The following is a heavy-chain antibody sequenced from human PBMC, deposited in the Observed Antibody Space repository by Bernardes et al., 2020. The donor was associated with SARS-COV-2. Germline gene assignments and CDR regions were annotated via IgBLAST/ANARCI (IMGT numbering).Heavy chain of an antibody. CDR2: IYWDDDK. CDR1: GGSISHFS. Sequence: TLSLTCTVSGGSISHFSGSWIRQPPGKALEWLALIYWDDDKRYSPSLKSRLTITKDTSKNQVVLTMTNMDPVDTATYYCAHRRYTGLAASFDYWGQGTLVTVSS. J-gene: IGHJ4*02. D-gene: IGHD1-20*01. CDR3: AHRRYTGLAASFDY. V-gene: IGHV2-5*08.